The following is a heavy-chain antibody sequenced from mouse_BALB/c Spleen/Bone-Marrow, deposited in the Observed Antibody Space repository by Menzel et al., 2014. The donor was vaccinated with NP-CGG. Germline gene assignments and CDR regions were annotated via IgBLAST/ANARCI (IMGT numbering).Heavy chain of an antibody. Sequence: VQLQQSGPELAKPGASVKMSCRASGYTFTSYWMNWVKQRPVQGLEWIGYINPTSGYTEYNQKFKDKATLTTDKSSSTAYMQPSSLTSEDSAVYYCTTGGNDWFAYWGQGTLVTVSA. CDR1: GYTFTSYW. CDR2: INPTSGYT. V-gene: IGHV1-7*01. CDR3: TTGGNDWFAY. J-gene: IGHJ3*01. D-gene: IGHD2-1*01.